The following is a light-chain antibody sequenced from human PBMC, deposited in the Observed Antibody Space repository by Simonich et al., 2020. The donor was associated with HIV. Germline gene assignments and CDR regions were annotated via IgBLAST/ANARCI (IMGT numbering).Light chain of an antibody. J-gene: IGKJ1*01. Sequence: ERVMTQSPATLSVSPGERATLSCRASQSVSSNLAWYQQKPGQAPRLLIYGASTRATGIPARFSGSGSGTEYTLTISNLQPEDFATYYCQQYYTIPRTFGQRTKVEIK. CDR1: QSVSSN. CDR2: GAS. CDR3: QQYYTIPRT. V-gene: IGKV3-15*01.